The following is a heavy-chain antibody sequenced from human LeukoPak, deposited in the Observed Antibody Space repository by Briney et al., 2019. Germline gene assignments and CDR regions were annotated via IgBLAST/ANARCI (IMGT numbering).Heavy chain of an antibody. V-gene: IGHV1-46*01. CDR1: RYTFTSYY. J-gene: IGHJ6*03. CDR2: FSPSGGST. Sequence: ASVKVSCKASRYTFTSYYMHWVRQTPGQGLECMGIFSPSGGSTSYAQKFQGRVTMTRDMSTSTVYMQLSSLRSEDTAVYYCAKDASSSWEPYYYMDVWGKGTTVTVSS. D-gene: IGHD6-13*01. CDR3: AKDASSSWEPYYYMDV.